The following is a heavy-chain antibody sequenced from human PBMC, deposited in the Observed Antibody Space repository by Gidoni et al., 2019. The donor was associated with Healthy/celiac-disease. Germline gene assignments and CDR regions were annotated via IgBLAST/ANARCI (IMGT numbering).Heavy chain of an antibody. V-gene: IGHV2-5*01. CDR3: AHSFQSNHYDFWSGYYSGYFDY. D-gene: IGHD3-3*01. CDR2: IYWNDDK. Sequence: QITLKESGPTLVKPTQNLTLTCTFSGFSLSTSGVGVGWIRQPPGKALEWLALIYWNDDKRYSPSLKSRLTITKDTSKNQVVLTMTNMDPVDTATYYCAHSFQSNHYDFWSGYYSGYFDYWGQGTLVTVSS. J-gene: IGHJ4*02. CDR1: GFSLSTSGVG.